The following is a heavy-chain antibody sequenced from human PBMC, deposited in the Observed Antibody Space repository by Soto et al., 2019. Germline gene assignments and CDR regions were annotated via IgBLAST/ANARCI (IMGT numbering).Heavy chain of an antibody. CDR3: AKGTILTGPFDY. V-gene: IGHV3-43*01. Sequence: VQLVESGGVVVQPGGSLRLSCAASGFTFDDYTMHWVRQAPGKGLEWVSLISWDGGSTYYADSVKGRFTISRDNSKNSLYLQMNSLRTEDTALYYCAKGTILTGPFDYWGQGTLVTVSS. CDR2: ISWDGGST. CDR1: GFTFDDYT. J-gene: IGHJ4*02. D-gene: IGHD3-9*01.